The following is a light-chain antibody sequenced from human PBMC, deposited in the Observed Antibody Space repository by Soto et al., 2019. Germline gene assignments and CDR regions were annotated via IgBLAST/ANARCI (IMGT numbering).Light chain of an antibody. CDR2: DVS. V-gene: IGLV2-11*01. Sequence: QSALTQPRAVSGSPGQSVTISCTGTSSDVGGYNYVSWYQQHPGKAPKLMIYDVSKWPSGVPDRFSGSKSGNPASLTISGLEAEDEADYYCGSYSGSYTWVFGGGTKITVL. CDR3: GSYSGSYTWV. CDR1: SSDVGGYNY. J-gene: IGLJ3*02.